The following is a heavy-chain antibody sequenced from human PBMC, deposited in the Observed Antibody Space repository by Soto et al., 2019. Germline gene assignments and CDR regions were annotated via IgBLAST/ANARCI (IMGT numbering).Heavy chain of an antibody. J-gene: IGHJ4*02. CDR2: IGGSGVRT. CDR3: AKAHVVVVAAASDY. CDR1: GLTFSTHA. V-gene: IGHV3-23*01. D-gene: IGHD2-15*01. Sequence: GRPLRLSYAASGLTFSTHAITWVLQNPGKGLEWVSSIGGSGVRTYYADSVKGRFTISRDNSKNTLYLQMNSLRAEDTAVYYCAKAHVVVVAAASDYWGQGTLVTVSS.